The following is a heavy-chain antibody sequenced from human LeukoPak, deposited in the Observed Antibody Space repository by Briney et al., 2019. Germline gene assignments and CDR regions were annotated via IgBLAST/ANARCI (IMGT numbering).Heavy chain of an antibody. J-gene: IGHJ3*02. CDR3: AKVSLNMVNDAFDI. CDR2: IRYDGSNK. CDR1: GFTFSTFG. D-gene: IGHD4/OR15-4a*01. Sequence: PGGSLRLSCAASGFAASGFTFSTFGMHWVRQAPGKGLEWVAFIRYDGSNKYYADSVKGRFTISRDDPKNTLYLQMNSLRAEDTAMYYCAKVSLNMVNDAFDIWGQGTMVSVSS. V-gene: IGHV3-30*02.